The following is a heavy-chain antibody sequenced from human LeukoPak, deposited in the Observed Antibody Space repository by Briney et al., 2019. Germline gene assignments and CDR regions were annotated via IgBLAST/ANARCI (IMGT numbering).Heavy chain of an antibody. CDR1: GFTFSSYG. V-gene: IGHV3-30*18. CDR3: AKASHFDY. CDR2: ISYDGSNK. Sequence: PGRSLRLSCAASGFTFSSYGMHWVRQAPGKGLEWVAVISYDGSNKYYADSVKGRFTISRDNSKNTLYLQMNSLRAEDTAVYYCAKASHFDYWGQGTLVTVSS. J-gene: IGHJ4*02.